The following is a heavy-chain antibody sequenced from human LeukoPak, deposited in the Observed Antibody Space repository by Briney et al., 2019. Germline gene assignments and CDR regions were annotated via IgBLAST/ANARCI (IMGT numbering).Heavy chain of an antibody. D-gene: IGHD6-13*01. Sequence: GGSLRLSCAASGFTFINAWMTWVRQAPGKGLEWVGRIKSKTDGETTDYAAPVKGRFTISRDDSKGTLFLQMNSLKTEDTAVYYCTTDGSSYPDYWAREPWSPSPQ. CDR1: GFTFINAW. CDR2: IKSKTDGETT. CDR3: TTDGSSYPDY. V-gene: IGHV3-15*01. J-gene: IGHJ4*02.